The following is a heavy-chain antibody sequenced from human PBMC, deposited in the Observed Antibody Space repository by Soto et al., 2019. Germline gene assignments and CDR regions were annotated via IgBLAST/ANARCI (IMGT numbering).Heavy chain of an antibody. V-gene: IGHV3-48*02. CDR2: ISSSSSTI. CDR3: ARDTYYDSSGYPGIFDY. Sequence: GGSLRLSCAASGFTFSSYSMNWVRQAPGKGLEWVSYISSSSSTIYYADSVKGRFTISRDNAKNSLYLQMNSLRDEDTAVYYCARDTYYDSSGYPGIFDYWGQGTLVTVSS. D-gene: IGHD3-22*01. CDR1: GFTFSSYS. J-gene: IGHJ4*02.